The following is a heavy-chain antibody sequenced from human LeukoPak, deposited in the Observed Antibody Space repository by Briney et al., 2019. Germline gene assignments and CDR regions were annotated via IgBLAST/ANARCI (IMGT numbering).Heavy chain of an antibody. Sequence: GGSLRLSCAASGNYWMHWVRQAPGKGLVWVSHINSDGSWTSYADSVKGRFTISKDNAKDTVYLQMNNLRAEDTAVYYCVSFYETYWGRGTLVTVSS. CDR3: VSFYETY. D-gene: IGHD2-2*01. CDR1: GNYW. J-gene: IGHJ4*02. V-gene: IGHV3-74*01. CDR2: INSDGSWT.